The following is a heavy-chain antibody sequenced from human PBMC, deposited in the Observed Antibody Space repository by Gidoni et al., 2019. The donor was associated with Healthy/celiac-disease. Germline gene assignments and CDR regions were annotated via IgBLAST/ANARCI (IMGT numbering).Heavy chain of an antibody. J-gene: IGHJ4*02. CDR3: TRRAGAYVDY. V-gene: IGHV3-73*01. D-gene: IGHD1-26*01. Sequence: EVQLVESGGGLVQPGGSLKLSCAASGFPFSGSAMHWVRQASGKGLEWVGRIRSKANSYATAYAASVKGRFTISRDDSKNTAYLQMNSLKTEDTAVYYCTRRAGAYVDYWGQGTLVTVSS. CDR2: IRSKANSYAT. CDR1: GFPFSGSA.